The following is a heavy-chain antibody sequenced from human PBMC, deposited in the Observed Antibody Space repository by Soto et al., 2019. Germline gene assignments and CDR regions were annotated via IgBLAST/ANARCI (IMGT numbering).Heavy chain of an antibody. CDR2: ISGTSRYI. Sequence: GGSLRLSCSASAFTFSAYSMNWVRRAPGQGLEWVSSISGTSRYIYYADSLKGRFTISRDNAKNSLYLQMNSLRAEDTAVYYCAKTYYSDSSGYPGAFGYWGQGTLVTVSS. D-gene: IGHD3-22*01. CDR1: AFTFSAYS. CDR3: AKTYYSDSSGYPGAFGY. V-gene: IGHV3-21*06. J-gene: IGHJ4*02.